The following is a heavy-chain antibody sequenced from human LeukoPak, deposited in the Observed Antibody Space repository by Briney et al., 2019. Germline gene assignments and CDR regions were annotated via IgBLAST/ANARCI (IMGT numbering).Heavy chain of an antibody. CDR1: GGTFSTYA. Sequence: ASVKVSCKASGGTFSTYAISWVRQAPGQGLEWMGGIIPIFGTANYAQKFQGRVTITADKSTSTAYMELSSLRSEDTAVYYCARARGVDTAMVHYDYWGQGTLVTVSS. CDR3: ARARGVDTAMVHYDY. J-gene: IGHJ4*02. CDR2: IIPIFGTA. V-gene: IGHV1-69*06. D-gene: IGHD5-18*01.